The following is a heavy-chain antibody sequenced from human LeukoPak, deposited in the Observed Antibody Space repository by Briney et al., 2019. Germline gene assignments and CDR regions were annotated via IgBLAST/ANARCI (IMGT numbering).Heavy chain of an antibody. CDR2: MNRDGSEK. CDR1: GFTFSIYW. Sequence: PGGSLRLSCEASGFTFSIYWMSWVRQAPGKGLEWVANMNRDGSEKYYVDSGKGRFTISRDNAKNSLYLQMNSLRAEDTAVYFCAREYQSSSSTKYFDNWGQGTLVTVST. CDR3: AREYQSSSSTKYFDN. J-gene: IGHJ4*02. D-gene: IGHD2-2*01. V-gene: IGHV3-7*01.